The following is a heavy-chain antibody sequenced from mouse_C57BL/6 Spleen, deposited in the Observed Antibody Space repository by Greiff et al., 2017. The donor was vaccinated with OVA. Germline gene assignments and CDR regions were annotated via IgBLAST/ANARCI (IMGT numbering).Heavy chain of an antibody. J-gene: IGHJ2*01. V-gene: IGHV1-62-2*01. CDR1: GYTFTEYT. CDR2: FYPGSGSI. D-gene: IGHD1-1*01. CDR3: ATHDDPLITTVVAPFDY. Sequence: VQLQQSGAELVKPGVSVKLSCKASGYTFTEYTIRWVKQRSGQGLEWIGWFYPGSGSIKYNEKLKDKATLTAEKSSSTVFMELSSLTSEYSSVYFCATHDDPLITTVVAPFDYWGQGTTLTVSS.